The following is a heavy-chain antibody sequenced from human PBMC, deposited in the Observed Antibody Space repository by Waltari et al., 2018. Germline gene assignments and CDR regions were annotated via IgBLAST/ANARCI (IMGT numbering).Heavy chain of an antibody. CDR2: ISHSVST. V-gene: IGHV4-34*01. Sequence: QVQLQQWGAGLLKPSETLSLTCAVYGGSFSGYYWSWIRQHPGKGLEWIGEISHSVSTNDNPSLKSRVTISVDTSKNQVSLNLSYVTAADTAVYYCATTHCSGGSCYSGGCFDPWGQGTLVTVSS. CDR1: GGSFSGYY. J-gene: IGHJ5*02. CDR3: ATTHCSGGSCYSGGCFDP. D-gene: IGHD2-15*01.